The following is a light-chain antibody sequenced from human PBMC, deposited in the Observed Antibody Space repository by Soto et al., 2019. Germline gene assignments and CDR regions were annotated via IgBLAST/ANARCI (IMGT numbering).Light chain of an antibody. CDR3: CSYAGSWV. V-gene: IGLV2-23*02. J-gene: IGLJ7*01. Sequence: QSALTQPASVSGSPGQSITISCTGTSSDVGSYNLVSWYQQHPGKAPKLMIYEVSKRPSGVSHRFSGSKSGNTASLTISVLPAEDDADYYCCSYAGSWVFGGGTQLTVL. CDR2: EVS. CDR1: SSDVGSYNL.